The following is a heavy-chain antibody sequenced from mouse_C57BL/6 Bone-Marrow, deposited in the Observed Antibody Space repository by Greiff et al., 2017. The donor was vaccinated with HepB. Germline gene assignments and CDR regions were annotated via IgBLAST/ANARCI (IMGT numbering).Heavy chain of an antibody. D-gene: IGHD2-3*01. J-gene: IGHJ2*01. CDR3: ARLGGDDGFDY. V-gene: IGHV1-26*01. CDR2: INPNNGGT. CDR1: GYTFTDYY. Sequence: EVQLQQSGPELVKPGASVKISCKASGYTFTDYYMNWVKQSHGKSLEWIGDINPNNGGTSYNQKFKGKATLTVDKSSSTAYMELRSLTSEDSAVYYCARLGGDDGFDYWGQGTTLTVSS.